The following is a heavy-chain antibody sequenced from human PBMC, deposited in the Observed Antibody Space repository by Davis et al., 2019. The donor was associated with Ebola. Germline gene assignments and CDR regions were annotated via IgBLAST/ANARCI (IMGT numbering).Heavy chain of an antibody. Sequence: GGSLRLSCAASGFTFSNYAMNWVRQAPGKGLEWVSYISSTGTSIYFADSVKGRFTISRDNAKNSLHLQMNSLRDEDTAVYYCSREVRGGFSPMDLWGTGTTVTVSS. CDR3: SREVRGGFSPMDL. CDR2: ISSTGTSI. V-gene: IGHV3-48*02. J-gene: IGHJ6*04. D-gene: IGHD5-18*01. CDR1: GFTFSNYA.